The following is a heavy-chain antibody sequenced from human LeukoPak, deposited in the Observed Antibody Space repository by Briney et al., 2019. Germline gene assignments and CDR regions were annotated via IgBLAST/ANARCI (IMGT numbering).Heavy chain of an antibody. CDR3: ARIRRIAVAGTDKYYFDY. V-gene: IGHV2-70*11. D-gene: IGHD6-19*01. CDR1: GFSLSTSGMC. J-gene: IGHJ4*02. CDR2: IDWDDDK. Sequence: SGPALVKPTQTLTLTCTFSGFSLSTSGMCVSWIRQPPGKAPEWLARIDWDDDKYYSTSLKTRLTIPKDTSKNQVVLTMTNMDPVDTATYYCARIRRIAVAGTDKYYFDYWGQGTLVTVSS.